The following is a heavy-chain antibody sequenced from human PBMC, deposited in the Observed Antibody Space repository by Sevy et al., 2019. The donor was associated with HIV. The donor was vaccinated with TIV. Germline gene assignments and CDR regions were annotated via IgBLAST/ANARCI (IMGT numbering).Heavy chain of an antibody. CDR1: GFTFDDYA. Sequence: GGSLRLSCAASGFTFDDYAMHWVRQAPGKGLEWVSGICWNSGSIGYADSVKGRFTISRDNAKNSLYLQMNSLRAEDTALYYCAKSTYRFRDYYGMDVWGQGTTVTVSS. J-gene: IGHJ6*02. V-gene: IGHV3-9*01. CDR2: ICWNSGSI. CDR3: AKSTYRFRDYYGMDV. D-gene: IGHD3-16*01.